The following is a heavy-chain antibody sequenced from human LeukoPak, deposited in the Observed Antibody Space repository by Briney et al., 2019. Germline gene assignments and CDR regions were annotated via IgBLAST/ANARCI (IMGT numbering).Heavy chain of an antibody. Sequence: GGSLRLSCAASGFTFSSYAMSWVRQAPGKGLEWVSAISGSGGSTYYADSVKGRFTISRDNSKNTLYLQMNSLRAEDTAVYYCAKDRIAATQRGLGMDVWGQGTTVTVSS. CDR3: AKDRIAATQRGLGMDV. V-gene: IGHV3-23*01. CDR1: GFTFSSYA. D-gene: IGHD2-15*01. CDR2: ISGSGGST. J-gene: IGHJ6*02.